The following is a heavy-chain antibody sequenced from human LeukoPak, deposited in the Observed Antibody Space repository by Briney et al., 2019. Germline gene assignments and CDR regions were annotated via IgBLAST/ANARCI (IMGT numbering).Heavy chain of an antibody. J-gene: IGHJ3*02. CDR2: ISSSGNTK. CDR1: GFTFSDYY. D-gene: IGHD3-3*01. CDR3: AKQKNYFWGGSSYDAFGI. Sequence: GGSLRLSCAASGFTFSDYYMSWIRQAPGKGLEWVSYISSSGNTKYYADSVKGRFTISRDNAKNSLYLQMNSLRAEDTAVYYCAKQKNYFWGGSSYDAFGIWGQGTMVTVPS. V-gene: IGHV3-11*01.